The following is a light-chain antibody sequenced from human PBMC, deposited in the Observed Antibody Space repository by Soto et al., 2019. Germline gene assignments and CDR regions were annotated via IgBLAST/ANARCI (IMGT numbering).Light chain of an antibody. CDR3: AAWDDSLSGQV. Sequence: QSVLTQPPSASGTPGQRVTISCSGSSSNIGSNYVYWYQQLPGTAPKLLIYRNNHRPSGVPARFSGSKSGTSASLAISGLRSEDEADYYCAAWDDSLSGQVFGGGTKLTVL. CDR1: SSNIGSNY. V-gene: IGLV1-47*01. J-gene: IGLJ2*01. CDR2: RNN.